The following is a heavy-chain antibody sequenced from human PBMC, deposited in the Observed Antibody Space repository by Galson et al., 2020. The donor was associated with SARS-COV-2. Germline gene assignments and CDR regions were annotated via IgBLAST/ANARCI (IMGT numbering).Heavy chain of an antibody. Sequence: GGSLRLSCAASGFTFSSYGMHWVRQAPGKGLEWVAVIWYDGSNKYYADSVKGRFTISRDNSKNTLYLQMNSLRAEDTAVYYCARESPVAGPLDVWGQETTVTVSS. V-gene: IGHV3-33*01. CDR3: ARESPVAGPLDV. CDR1: GFTFSSYG. D-gene: IGHD6-19*01. CDR2: IWYDGSNK. J-gene: IGHJ6*02.